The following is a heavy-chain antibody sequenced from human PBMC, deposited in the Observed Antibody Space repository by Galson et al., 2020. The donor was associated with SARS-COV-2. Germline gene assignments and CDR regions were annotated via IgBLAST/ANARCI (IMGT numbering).Heavy chain of an antibody. Sequence: GESLKISCAASGFTVSSNYMSWVRQAPGKGLEWVADISSGGSTYYADSVKGRFTISRDKSKNTLYLQMNSLSAEDTAVYYCARASGWELSGAEYFQHWGQGTLVTVSS. J-gene: IGHJ1*01. CDR2: ISSGGST. D-gene: IGHD1-26*01. V-gene: IGHV3-53*01. CDR1: GFTVSSNY. CDR3: ARASGWELSGAEYFQH.